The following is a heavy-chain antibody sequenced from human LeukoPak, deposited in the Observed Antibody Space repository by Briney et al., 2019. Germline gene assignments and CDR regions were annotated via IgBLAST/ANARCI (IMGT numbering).Heavy chain of an antibody. D-gene: IGHD4-23*01. CDR1: GGSINNYF. CDR3: ARGKDYGGNFWIIYFDY. CDR2: IYYSGST. Sequence: PSETLSLTCTVSGGSINNYFWSWIRQPPGKGPEWIGYIYYSGSTNYNPSLKSRVTVSVDTSKNQFYLKLTSVTAADTAVYYCARGKDYGGNFWIIYFDYWGQGTLVTVSS. J-gene: IGHJ4*02. V-gene: IGHV4-59*01.